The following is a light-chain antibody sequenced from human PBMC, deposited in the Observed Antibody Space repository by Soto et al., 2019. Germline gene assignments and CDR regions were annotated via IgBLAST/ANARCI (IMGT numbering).Light chain of an antibody. CDR1: QSISNN. CDR3: QQYDDCPIT. J-gene: IGKJ5*01. V-gene: IGKV3-15*01. Sequence: VVMTQSPAALSVSPGERVTLSCRASQSISNNLAWYQHKPGQAPRLLIYGASTRATGIPARFSGSRSGAEFTLTISSLQSEDFAVYFWQQYDDCPITFGQGTRLEIK. CDR2: GAS.